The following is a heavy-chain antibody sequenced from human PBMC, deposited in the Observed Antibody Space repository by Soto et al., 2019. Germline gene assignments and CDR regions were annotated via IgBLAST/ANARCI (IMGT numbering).Heavy chain of an antibody. CDR3: ARGYCSSASCHFSFDY. CDR1: GGSFSGNY. V-gene: IGHV4-34*01. J-gene: IGHJ4*02. D-gene: IGHD2-2*01. Sequence: SQTLSLTCAVYGGSFSGNYWSWIRQPPGKGLEWIGEINDSGSTNYNPSLKSRVTLSVDTSKNQFSLKLSSVTAADTAVYYFARGYCSSASCHFSFDYWGQGTLVPASS. CDR2: INDSGST.